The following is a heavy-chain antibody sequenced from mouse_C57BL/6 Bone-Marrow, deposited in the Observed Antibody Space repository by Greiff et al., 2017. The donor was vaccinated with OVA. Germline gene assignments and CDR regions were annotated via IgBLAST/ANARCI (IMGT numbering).Heavy chain of an antibody. Sequence: EVKLMESGPGLVKPSQSLSLTCSVTGYSITSGYYWNWIRQFPGNKLAWMGYISYAGSNNYNPSFKNRISITRDTSKNQYYLKLNSVTTEDTATYYCARNYYHDDWGQGTTLTVSS. J-gene: IGHJ2*01. CDR3: ARNYYHDD. V-gene: IGHV3-6*01. D-gene: IGHD2-1*01. CDR1: GYSITSGYY. CDR2: ISYAGSN.